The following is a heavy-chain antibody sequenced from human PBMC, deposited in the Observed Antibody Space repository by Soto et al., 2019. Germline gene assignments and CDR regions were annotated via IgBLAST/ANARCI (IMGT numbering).Heavy chain of an antibody. D-gene: IGHD2-15*01. CDR2: MNPNSGNT. V-gene: IGHV1-8*01. CDR3: ARGYCSGGGCEGVDFDY. Sequence: ASVKVSCKASGYTFTSYDINWVRQATGQGLEWMGWMNPNSGNTGYAQKFQGRVTMTRNTSISTAYMELSSLRSEDTAVYYCARGYCSGGGCEGVDFDYWGQGTLVTVSS. J-gene: IGHJ4*02. CDR1: GYTFTSYD.